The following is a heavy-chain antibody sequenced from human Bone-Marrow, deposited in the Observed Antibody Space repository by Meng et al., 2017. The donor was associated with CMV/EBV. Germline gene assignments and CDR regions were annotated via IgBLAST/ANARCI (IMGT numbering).Heavy chain of an antibody. CDR3: ARTRANRMGTPFDY. D-gene: IGHD4-23*01. J-gene: IGHJ4*02. V-gene: IGHV1-46*01. CDR2: ITSGHGRT. Sequence: ASVKVSRKASGYIFTNYYMHWVRQAPGQGLEWMAIITSGHGRTTYAQKFQGRVTMNRDTSTSTVYMELSSLRSEDTAVYYCARTRANRMGTPFDYWGQGTLVTVSS. CDR1: GYIFTNYY.